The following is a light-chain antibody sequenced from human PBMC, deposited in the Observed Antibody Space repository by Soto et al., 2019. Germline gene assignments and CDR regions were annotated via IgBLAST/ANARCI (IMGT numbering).Light chain of an antibody. CDR1: RSDVGGYNY. CDR3: SSYTPGSTLYV. Sequence: QAASVSGSPGQSITISCTGTRSDVGGYNYVSWYQQHPGKAPKLMIYEVSNRPSGVSNRFSGSKSGNTASLTISGLQAEDEVDYYCSSYTPGSTLYVFGTGTKVTVL. J-gene: IGLJ1*01. V-gene: IGLV2-14*01. CDR2: EVS.